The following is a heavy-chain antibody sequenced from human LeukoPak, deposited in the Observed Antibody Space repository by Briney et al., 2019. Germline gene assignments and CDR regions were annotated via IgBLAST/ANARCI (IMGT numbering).Heavy chain of an antibody. J-gene: IGHJ5*02. CDR2: IRNSGST. Sequence: SETLSLTCTVSGGSISSYYWSWIRQSPGKGLEWSGYIRNSGSTNYNPSLKSRVTMSVDTSKNQFSLKLSSVTAADTAVYYCARWAAAGERRENWFDPWGQGTLVTVSS. D-gene: IGHD6-13*01. CDR3: ARWAAAGERRENWFDP. V-gene: IGHV4-59*13. CDR1: GGSISSYY.